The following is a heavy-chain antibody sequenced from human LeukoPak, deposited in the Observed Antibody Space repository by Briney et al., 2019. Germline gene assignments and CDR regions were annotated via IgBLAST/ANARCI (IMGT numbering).Heavy chain of an antibody. CDR3: ARRSRDGYNKYFDY. Sequence: GASVRVSCKASGYTFTSYGISWVRQAPGQGLEWMGWISAYNGNTNYAQKLQGRVTMTTDTSTSTAYMELSSLRSEDTAVYYCARRSRDGYNKYFDYWGQGTLVTVSS. CDR1: GYTFTSYG. J-gene: IGHJ4*02. D-gene: IGHD5-24*01. V-gene: IGHV1-18*01. CDR2: ISAYNGNT.